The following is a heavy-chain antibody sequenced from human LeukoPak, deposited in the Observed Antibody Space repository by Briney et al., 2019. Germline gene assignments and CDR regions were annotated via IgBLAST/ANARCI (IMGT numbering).Heavy chain of an antibody. CDR2: TRSSSGYI. D-gene: IGHD1/OR15-1a*01. V-gene: IGHV3-21*01. CDR1: GFTFSSYC. J-gene: IGHJ3*02. CDR3: ARDTKEQGGVAFDI. Sequence: GSLRLSCAASGFTFSSYCMNWVRQAPGKGLEWVSSTRSSSGYIYYADSVKGRFTISRDNAKNSLYLQMNSLRAEDTAVYYCARDTKEQGGVAFDIWGQGTMVTVAS.